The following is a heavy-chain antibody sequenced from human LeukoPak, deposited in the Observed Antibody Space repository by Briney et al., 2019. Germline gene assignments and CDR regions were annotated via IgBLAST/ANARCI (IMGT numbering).Heavy chain of an antibody. Sequence: ASVKVSCKASGYTFSRFGISWVRQAPGQGLEWMGWISAYNGNKNYARKFLARVTSTTDTSTDTAYMELRSLRSDDTAVYYCARDGIGQQPLPNHETYWGQGTLVTVSS. CDR1: GYTFSRFG. J-gene: IGHJ4*02. CDR3: ARDGIGQQPLPNHETY. V-gene: IGHV1-18*01. CDR2: ISAYNGNK. D-gene: IGHD6-13*01.